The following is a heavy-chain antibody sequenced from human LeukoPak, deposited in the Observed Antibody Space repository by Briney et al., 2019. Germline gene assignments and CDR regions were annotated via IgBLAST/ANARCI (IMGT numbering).Heavy chain of an antibody. Sequence: ASVKVSCKASGYTFTSYGISWVRQAPGQGLEWMGWISAYNGNTNYAQKLQGRVTMTTDTSTSTAYMELRSLRSDDTAVYYCARVGYSDFWSGYANNWFDPWGQGTLVTVSS. J-gene: IGHJ5*02. CDR2: ISAYNGNT. D-gene: IGHD3-3*01. CDR1: GYTFTSYG. CDR3: ARVGYSDFWSGYANNWFDP. V-gene: IGHV1-18*01.